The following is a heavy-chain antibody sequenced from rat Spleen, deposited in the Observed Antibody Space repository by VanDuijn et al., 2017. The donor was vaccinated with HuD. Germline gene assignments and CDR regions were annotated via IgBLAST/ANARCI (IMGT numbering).Heavy chain of an antibody. CDR1: GFTFSDYY. CDR3: ARHPGYNGVMDA. V-gene: IGHV5-22*01. Sequence: EVQLVESGGGLVQPGRSLKLSCAASGFTFSDYYMAWVRQAPKKGLEWVASISYEGSSTYYGDSVKGRFTISRDNAKSTLYLQMNSLGSEDTATYYCARHPGYNGVMDAWGQGASVTVSS. D-gene: IGHD1-4*01. J-gene: IGHJ4*01. CDR2: ISYEGSST.